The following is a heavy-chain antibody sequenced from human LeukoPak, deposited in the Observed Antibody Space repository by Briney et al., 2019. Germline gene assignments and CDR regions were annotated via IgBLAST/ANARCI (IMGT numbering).Heavy chain of an antibody. V-gene: IGHV3-48*03. CDR3: ARDRYSYGSDWYYYGMDV. Sequence: GGSLRLSCAASGFTFSSYEMHWVRQAPGKGLEWVSYISSSGSTIYYADSVKGRFTISRDNAKNSLYLQMNSLRAEDTAVYYCARDRYSYGSDWYYYGMDVWGQGTTVTVSS. J-gene: IGHJ6*02. CDR2: ISSSGSTI. D-gene: IGHD5-18*01. CDR1: GFTFSSYE.